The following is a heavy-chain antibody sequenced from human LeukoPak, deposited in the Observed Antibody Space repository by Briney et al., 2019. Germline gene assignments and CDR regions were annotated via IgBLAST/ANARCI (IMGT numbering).Heavy chain of an antibody. V-gene: IGHV3-66*01. J-gene: IGHJ5*02. D-gene: IGHD5-12*01. CDR2: IYSGGST. CDR3: ARARSSGYDFVVSVWFDP. CDR1: GFTVSSNY. Sequence: GGSLRLSCAASGFTVSSNYMSWVRQAPGKGLEWVSVIYSGGSTYYADSAKGRFTISRDNSKNTLYLQMNSLRAEDTAVYYCARARSSGYDFVVSVWFDPWGQGTLVTVSS.